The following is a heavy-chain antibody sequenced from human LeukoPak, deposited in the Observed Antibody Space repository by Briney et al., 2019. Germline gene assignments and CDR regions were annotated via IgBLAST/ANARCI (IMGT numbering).Heavy chain of an antibody. CDR1: GGSISSYY. J-gene: IGHJ6*02. V-gene: IGHV4-59*01. D-gene: IGHD3-22*01. CDR3: ARDRLYYDSSGSGKGYYYGMDV. Sequence: PSETLSLTCTVSGGSISSYYWSWIRQPSGKGLEWIGYIYYSGSTNYNPSLKSRVTISVDTSKNQFSLKLSSVTAADTAVYYCARDRLYYDSSGSGKGYYYGMDVWGQGTTVTVSS. CDR2: IYYSGST.